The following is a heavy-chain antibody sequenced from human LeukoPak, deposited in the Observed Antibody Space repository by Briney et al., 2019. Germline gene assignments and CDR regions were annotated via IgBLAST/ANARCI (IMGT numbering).Heavy chain of an antibody. V-gene: IGHV3-33*01. CDR2: LWFDGSHQ. CDR1: GFTFRTYG. CDR3: ARVPAASSSSLSPFDY. D-gene: IGHD6-13*01. Sequence: GGSLRLSCAASGFTFRTYGMHWVRQTPGKGLEWVAFLWFDGSHQYYADSVRGRFIISRDNSNNTLYLQMNSLRADDTAVYYCARVPAASSSSLSPFDYWGQGTLVTVSS. J-gene: IGHJ4*02.